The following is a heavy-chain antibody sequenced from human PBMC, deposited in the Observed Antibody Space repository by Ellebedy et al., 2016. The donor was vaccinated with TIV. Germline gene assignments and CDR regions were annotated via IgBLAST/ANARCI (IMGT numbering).Heavy chain of an antibody. D-gene: IGHD3-10*01. CDR3: AKDLTMVRGVMDY. CDR1: GFTFDDYA. Sequence: SLKISCAASGFTFDDYAMHWVRQAPGKGLEWVSGISWNSGSIGYAVSVKGRFTISRDNAKNSLYLQMNSLRAEDTALYYCAKDLTMVRGVMDYWGQGTLVTVSS. CDR2: ISWNSGSI. J-gene: IGHJ4*02. V-gene: IGHV3-9*01.